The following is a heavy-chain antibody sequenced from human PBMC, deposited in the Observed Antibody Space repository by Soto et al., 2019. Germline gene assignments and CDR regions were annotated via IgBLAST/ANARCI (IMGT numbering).Heavy chain of an antibody. D-gene: IGHD3-22*01. Sequence: ASVKVSCKASGGTFSSYAISWVRQAPGQGLEWMGGIIPIFGTANYAQKFQGRVTITADESTSTAYMELSSLRSEDTAVYYCARDLTYYYDSSGYRGIRYWGQGTLVTVSP. CDR1: GGTFSSYA. CDR2: IIPIFGTA. CDR3: ARDLTYYYDSSGYRGIRY. V-gene: IGHV1-69*13. J-gene: IGHJ4*02.